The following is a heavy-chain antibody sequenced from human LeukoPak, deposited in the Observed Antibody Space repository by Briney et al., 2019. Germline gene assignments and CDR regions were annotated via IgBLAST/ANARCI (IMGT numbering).Heavy chain of an antibody. CDR3: ARDCEYYYGSGSYINWFDP. J-gene: IGHJ5*02. V-gene: IGHV3-11*01. D-gene: IGHD3-10*01. CDR2: ISSSGSTI. Sequence: GGSLRLSCAASGFTFSDYYMSWIRQAPGKGLEWVSYISSSGSTIYYADSVKGRFTISRDNAKNSLYLQMNSLRAEDTAVYYCARDCEYYYGSGSYINWFDPWGQGTLVTVSS. CDR1: GFTFSDYY.